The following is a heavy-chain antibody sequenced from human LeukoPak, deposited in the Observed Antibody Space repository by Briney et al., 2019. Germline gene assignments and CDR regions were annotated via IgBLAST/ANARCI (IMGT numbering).Heavy chain of an antibody. CDR1: GGSINNSSYY. J-gene: IGHJ4*02. CDR3: ARDRGGYDR. CDR2: IYYSGST. D-gene: IGHD5-12*01. Sequence: SETLSLTCTVSGGSINNSSYYWGWIRQPPGKGLEWIGNIYYSGSTYYNPSLKSRVTILVDTSKNQFSLKLTSVTAADTAVYYCARDRGGYDRWGQGTLVTVSS. V-gene: IGHV4-39*07.